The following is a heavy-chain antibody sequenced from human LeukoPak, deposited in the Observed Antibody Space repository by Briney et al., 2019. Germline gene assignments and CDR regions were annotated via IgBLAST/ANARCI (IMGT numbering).Heavy chain of an antibody. CDR1: GFTFSSYA. CDR2: ISGSGGST. CDR3: AKAPNYDFWSAYTGGFDP. Sequence: GGSLRLSCAASGFTFSSYAMSWVRQAPGKGLEWVSAISGSGGSTYYADSVKGRFTISRDNSKNTLYLQMNSLRAEDTAVYYCAKAPNYDFWSAYTGGFDPWGQGTLVTVST. V-gene: IGHV3-23*01. J-gene: IGHJ5*02. D-gene: IGHD3-3*01.